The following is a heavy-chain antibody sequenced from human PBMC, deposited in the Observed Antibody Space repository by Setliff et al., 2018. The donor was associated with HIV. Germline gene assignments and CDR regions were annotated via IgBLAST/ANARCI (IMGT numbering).Heavy chain of an antibody. V-gene: IGHV4-31*03. J-gene: IGHJ5*02. CDR2: IYYTGDT. CDR1: GGSINSGEYY. CDR3: ARWYTTGRGWFDP. D-gene: IGHD6-25*01. Sequence: SETLSLTCTVSGGSINSGEYYWSWSRQHPGKGLEWIGYIYYTGDTYYNPPLKSRVTMSIDTPKNQFSLRLSSVTAADAAVYYCARWYTTGRGWFDPWGQGTLVTVSS.